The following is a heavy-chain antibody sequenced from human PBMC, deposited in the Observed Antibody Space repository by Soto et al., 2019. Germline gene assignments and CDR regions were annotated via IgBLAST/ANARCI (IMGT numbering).Heavy chain of an antibody. CDR2: ISAYNGNT. CDR1: CYTFTSYG. Sequence: GASVKVSCKDSCYTFTSYGISLFRHAHGQWLEWMGWISAYNGNTNYAQKLQGRVTMTTDTSTSTAYMELRSLRSDDTAVYYCAREILLGHNWNDASNWFDTWGQGTLVTVSS. CDR3: AREILLGHNWNDASNWFDT. V-gene: IGHV1-18*01. D-gene: IGHD1-1*01. J-gene: IGHJ5*02.